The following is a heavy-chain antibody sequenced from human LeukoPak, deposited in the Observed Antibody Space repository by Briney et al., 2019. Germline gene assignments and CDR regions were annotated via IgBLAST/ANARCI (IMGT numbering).Heavy chain of an antibody. CDR3: ARDKQPGDY. V-gene: IGHV4-59*01. CDR1: GASISPYY. J-gene: IGHJ4*02. D-gene: IGHD1-1*01. Sequence: PSETLSLTCTVSGASISPYYWGWIRQPPGKGLEWIGYIYYSGDTTYNPFLKSRVTMSVDTSKNQFSLKLSSVTAADTAVYYCARDKQPGDYWGQGALVTVSS. CDR2: IYYSGDT.